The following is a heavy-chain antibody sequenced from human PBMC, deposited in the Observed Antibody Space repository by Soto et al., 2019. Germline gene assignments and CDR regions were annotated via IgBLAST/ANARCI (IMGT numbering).Heavy chain of an antibody. V-gene: IGHV3-33*01. CDR1: GFTFSSYG. D-gene: IGHD5-18*01. Sequence: PGGSLRLSSAASGFTFSSYGMHWVRQATGKGLEWVAVIWYDGSNKYYADSVKGRFTISRDNSKNTLYLQMNSLRAEDTAVYYCARRGYSYGRYYFDYWGQGTLVTVSS. CDR2: IWYDGSNK. J-gene: IGHJ4*02. CDR3: ARRGYSYGRYYFDY.